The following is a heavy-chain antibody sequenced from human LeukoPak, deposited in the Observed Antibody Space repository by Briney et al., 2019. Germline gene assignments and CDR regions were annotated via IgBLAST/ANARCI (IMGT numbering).Heavy chain of an antibody. Sequence: GASVKVSCKASGYTFTSYDINWVRQATGQGLEWMGWMNPNSGNTGYAQKFQGRVTMTRNTSISTACMELSSLRSEDTAVYYCARGEADDILTSYYYYGMDVWGQGTTVTVSS. CDR1: GYTFTSYD. J-gene: IGHJ6*02. V-gene: IGHV1-8*01. CDR2: MNPNSGNT. CDR3: ARGEADDILTSYYYYGMDV. D-gene: IGHD3-9*01.